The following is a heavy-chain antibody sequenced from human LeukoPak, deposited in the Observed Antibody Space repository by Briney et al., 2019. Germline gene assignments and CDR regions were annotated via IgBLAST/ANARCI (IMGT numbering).Heavy chain of an antibody. CDR3: AGKTVTKPYYYYYGMDV. J-gene: IGHJ6*02. CDR1: GVTFSSYA. D-gene: IGHD4-17*01. Sequence: ASVKFSCQASGVTFSSYAISWVRQATGQGLAWMGRIIPILGIANYAQKFQGRVTITADKSTSTAYMELSSLRSEDTAVYYCAGKTVTKPYYYYYGMDVWGQGTTVTVSS. V-gene: IGHV1-69*04. CDR2: IIPILGIA.